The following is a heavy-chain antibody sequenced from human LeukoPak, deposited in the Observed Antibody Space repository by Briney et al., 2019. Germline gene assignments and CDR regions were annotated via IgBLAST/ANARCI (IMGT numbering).Heavy chain of an antibody. V-gene: IGHV1-2*02. D-gene: IGHD3-16*01. CDR2: INPNSGGT. Sequence: ASVKVSCKASGYTFTGYYMHWVQQAPGQGLEWMGWINPNSGGTNYAQKFQGRVTMTRDTSISTAYMELSRLRSDDTAVYYCARSMGLRLGTDYWGQGTLVTVSS. CDR3: ARSMGLRLGTDY. J-gene: IGHJ4*02. CDR1: GYTFTGYY.